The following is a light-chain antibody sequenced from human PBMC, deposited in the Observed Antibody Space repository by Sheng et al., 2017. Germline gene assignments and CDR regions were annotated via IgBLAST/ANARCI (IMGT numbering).Light chain of an antibody. Sequence: DVVMTQSPLFLSVSLGQPASISCRSSQSLVYSDGNTYFYWFHQRPGHSPRRLIYKISNRDSGVPERFSGSGSGTEFTLKISRVEAEDVGVYYCMQGSHWPQGYTFGQGTKLEIK. V-gene: IGKV2-30*01. CDR2: KIS. CDR1: QSLVYSDGNTY. CDR3: MQGSHWPQGYT. J-gene: IGKJ2*01.